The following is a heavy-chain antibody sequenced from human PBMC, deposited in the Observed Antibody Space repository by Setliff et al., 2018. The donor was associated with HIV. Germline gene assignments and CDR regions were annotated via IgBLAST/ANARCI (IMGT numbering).Heavy chain of an antibody. CDR2: IDPNGGAT. D-gene: IGHD2-2*01. Sequence: ASVKVSCKAFGYTFTSYFLHWARQAPGQGLEWLGIIDPNGGATNNAQKLQGRLTVTTDTSTGTLYMELSNLRSDDSAVYYCARAGGGATDQAFDIWGQGTMVTVSS. J-gene: IGHJ3*02. CDR1: GYTFTSYF. CDR3: ARAGGGATDQAFDI. V-gene: IGHV1-46*01.